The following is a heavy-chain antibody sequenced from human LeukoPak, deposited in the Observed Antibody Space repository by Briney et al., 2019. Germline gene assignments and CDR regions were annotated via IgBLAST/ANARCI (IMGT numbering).Heavy chain of an antibody. D-gene: IGHD4-17*01. Sequence: SETLSLTCAVSGGSISSGGYSWSWIRQPPGKGLEWIGYIYHSGSTYYNPSLKGRVTISVDGSKNQFSLKLSSVTAADTAVYYCARMVASDYGDYYYWYFDLWGRGTLVTVSS. CDR1: GGSISSGGYS. CDR2: IYHSGST. J-gene: IGHJ2*01. V-gene: IGHV4-30-2*01. CDR3: ARMVASDYGDYYYWYFDL.